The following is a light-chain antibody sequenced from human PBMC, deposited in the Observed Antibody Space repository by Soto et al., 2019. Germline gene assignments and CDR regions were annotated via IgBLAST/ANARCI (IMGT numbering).Light chain of an antibody. CDR2: DAS. J-gene: IGKJ5*01. Sequence: SSSPGARATLSCRASQSVKTFLVWYQQRPGQAPRLLIYDASNRAPGIPARFSGSGSGTDFTLTISSLEPEDFAVYYFQQRQYGHTLKFGQGTRLEIK. CDR3: QQRQYGHTLK. CDR1: QSVKTF. V-gene: IGKV3-11*01.